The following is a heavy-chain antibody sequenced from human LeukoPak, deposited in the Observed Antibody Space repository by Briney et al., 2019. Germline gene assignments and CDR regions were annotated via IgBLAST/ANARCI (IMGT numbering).Heavy chain of an antibody. V-gene: IGHV3-33*01. CDR2: IYYDGSNI. CDR1: EFTFTTYG. CDR3: ARDWKTNSFDY. J-gene: IGHJ4*02. Sequence: GGSLRLSCAASEFTFTTYGMHWVRQAPGKGLEWVAFIYYDGSNIYYADYVKGRFTISRDISKNTLYLQMDSLRAEGTAIYYCARDWKTNSFDYWGQGTLVTVSS. D-gene: IGHD1-1*01.